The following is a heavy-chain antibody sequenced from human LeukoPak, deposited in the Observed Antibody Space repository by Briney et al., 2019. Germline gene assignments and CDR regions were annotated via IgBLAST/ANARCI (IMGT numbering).Heavy chain of an antibody. CDR1: GGSFSGYY. J-gene: IGHJ5*02. Sequence: KPSETLSLTCAVYGGSFSGYYWSWIRQPPGKGLEWIGEINHSGSTNYNPSLKSRVTISVDTSKNQFSLKLSSVTAADTAVYYCARRIVVVPAAQSWFDPWGQGTLVTVSS. CDR2: INHSGST. V-gene: IGHV4-34*01. CDR3: ARRIVVVPAAQSWFDP. D-gene: IGHD2-2*01.